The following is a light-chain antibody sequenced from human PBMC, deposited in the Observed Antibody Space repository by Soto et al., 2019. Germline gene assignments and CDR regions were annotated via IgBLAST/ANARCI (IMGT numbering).Light chain of an antibody. CDR1: SGSVSTSYY. CDR2: STN. J-gene: IGLJ2*01. V-gene: IGLV8-61*01. Sequence: QAVVTQKPSFSVSPGRTVTLTCGLSSGSVSTSYYPSWYQQTPGQAPRTLIYSTNTRSSGVPDRFSGSILGNKAALTITGAQADDESDYYCSSYTSSSTVIFGGGTKLTVL. CDR3: SSYTSSSTVI.